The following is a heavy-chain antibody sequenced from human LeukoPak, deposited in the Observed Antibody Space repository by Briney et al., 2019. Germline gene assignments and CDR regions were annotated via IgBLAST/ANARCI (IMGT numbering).Heavy chain of an antibody. CDR1: RGSSGYY. D-gene: IGHD3-3*01. Sequence: SETLSLTCTVSRGSSGYYWGWIRQPPGKGLEWIGSIYYGGSSYYNPSLKSRVAISVDTSKSQFSLKLSSVTAADTAVYYCAKKLGIFGVVNDAFDIWGQGTMVTVSS. J-gene: IGHJ3*02. V-gene: IGHV4-39*07. CDR2: IYYGGSS. CDR3: AKKLGIFGVVNDAFDI.